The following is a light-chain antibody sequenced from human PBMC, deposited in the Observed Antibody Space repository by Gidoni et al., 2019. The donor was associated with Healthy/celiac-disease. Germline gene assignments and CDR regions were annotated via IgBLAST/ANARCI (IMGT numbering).Light chain of an antibody. CDR1: QSVLYSSNNKNF. V-gene: IGKV4-1*01. Sequence: DIVMTQSPDSLAVSLGERATINCKSSQSVLYSSNNKNFLAWSQQKPGQPPKLLIYWASTRESGVPDRFSGSGSGTDFTLTISSLQAEDVAVYYCQQYYGTPITFGQXTRLEIK. CDR3: QQYYGTPIT. J-gene: IGKJ5*01. CDR2: WAS.